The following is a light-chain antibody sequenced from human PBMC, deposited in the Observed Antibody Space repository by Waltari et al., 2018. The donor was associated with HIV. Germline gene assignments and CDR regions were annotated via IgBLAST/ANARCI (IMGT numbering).Light chain of an antibody. Sequence: QSVLTQPPSASGTPGPRVSISCSGSTANIGPTNVQWFQQLPGTAPKLLIYSNNQRPSGVPDRFSGSKSGTSASLAISGLQSEDEADYYCAAWDDSLSGPVFGGGTKLTVL. V-gene: IGLV1-44*01. J-gene: IGLJ3*02. CDR3: AAWDDSLSGPV. CDR1: TANIGPTN. CDR2: SNN.